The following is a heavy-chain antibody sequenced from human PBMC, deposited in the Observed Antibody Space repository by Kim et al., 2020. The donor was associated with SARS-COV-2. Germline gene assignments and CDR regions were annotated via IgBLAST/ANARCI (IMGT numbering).Heavy chain of an antibody. Sequence: AAPVTGRFTISRDDSQTTLFLQMNSLKTEDTAVYYCTTRGITPRQAPFDNWGQGTLVTVSS. D-gene: IGHD1-20*01. J-gene: IGHJ4*02. CDR3: TTRGITPRQAPFDN. V-gene: IGHV3-15*01.